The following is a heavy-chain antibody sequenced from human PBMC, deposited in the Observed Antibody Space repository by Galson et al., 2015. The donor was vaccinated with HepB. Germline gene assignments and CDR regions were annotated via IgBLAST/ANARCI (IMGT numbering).Heavy chain of an antibody. Sequence: CAISGDSVSNNNVGWNWIRQSPSRGLEWLGRTYYRSKFYNDYAESVKSRITINPDTSKNQISLQLDSATPEDTAVYYCAKGAYLSSAYLYGMDLWGHGTTVIVSS. D-gene: IGHD6-6*01. CDR1: GDSVSNNNVG. CDR3: AKGAYLSSAYLYGMDL. J-gene: IGHJ6*02. CDR2: TYYRSKFYN. V-gene: IGHV6-1*01.